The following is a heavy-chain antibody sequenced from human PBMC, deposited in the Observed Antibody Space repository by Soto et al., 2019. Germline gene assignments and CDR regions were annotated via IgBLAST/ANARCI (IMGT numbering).Heavy chain of an antibody. CDR3: VKGGIAAAQGFEF. Sequence: VHLLESGGGLVQPGGSLRLSCEASGFIFSTYAMAWVRQAPGQGLEWVASSAYTTFHADSVKGRFTISRDNAKNTLDLQMNNLKGEDTAMYDCVKGGIAAAQGFEFGGQGTMVTVFS. D-gene: IGHD6-25*01. CDR1: GFIFSTYA. J-gene: IGHJ3*01. V-gene: IGHV3-23*05. CDR2: SAYTT.